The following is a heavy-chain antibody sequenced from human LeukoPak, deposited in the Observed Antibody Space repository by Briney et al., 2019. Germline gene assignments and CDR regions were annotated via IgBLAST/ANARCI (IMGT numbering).Heavy chain of an antibody. CDR2: ISWNGGTI. J-gene: IGHJ4*02. V-gene: IGHV3-9*01. Sequence: PGRSLRLSCAASGFTFDDYAMHWVRQAPGKGLEWVSGISWNGGTIGHADSVKGRFTISRDNAKDSLYLQMNSLRTDDTALYYCARGLEKGYSYGIDYWGQGTLVTVSS. CDR1: GFTFDDYA. D-gene: IGHD5-18*01. CDR3: ARGLEKGYSYGIDY.